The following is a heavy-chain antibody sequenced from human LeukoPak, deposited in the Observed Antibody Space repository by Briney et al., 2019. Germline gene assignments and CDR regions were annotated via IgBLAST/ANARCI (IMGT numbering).Heavy chain of an antibody. CDR2: IYTSGST. D-gene: IGHD6-13*01. CDR3: ARDRVAAAGTDY. J-gene: IGHJ4*02. CDR1: GGSISSYY. V-gene: IGHV4-4*07. Sequence: TSETLSLTCTVPGGSISSYYWSWIRQPAGKGLEWIGRIYTSGSTNYNPSLKSRVTISVDKSKNQFSLKLSSVTAADTAVYYCARDRVAAAGTDYWGQGTLVTVSS.